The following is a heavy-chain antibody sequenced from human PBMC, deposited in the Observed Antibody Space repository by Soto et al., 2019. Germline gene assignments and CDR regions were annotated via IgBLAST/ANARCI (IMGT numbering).Heavy chain of an antibody. V-gene: IGHV6-1*01. CDR2: TYYRSKWYN. J-gene: IGHJ6*02. D-gene: IGHD6-13*01. Sequence: SQTLSLTCAISGDSVSSNSAACNWIRQSPSRGLEWLGRTYYRSKWYNDYAVSVKSRITINPDTSRNQFSLQLNSVTPEDTAVYYCARERAAAGTQYYYYGMDVWGQGTTVTVSS. CDR1: GDSVSSNSAA. CDR3: ARERAAAGTQYYYYGMDV.